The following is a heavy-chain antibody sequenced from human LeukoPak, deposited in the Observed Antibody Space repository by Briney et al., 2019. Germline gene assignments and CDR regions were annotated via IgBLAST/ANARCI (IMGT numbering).Heavy chain of an antibody. CDR1: GFTFSSYA. V-gene: IGHV3-30*01. D-gene: IGHD1-1*01. CDR3: ARGGGRNWNGSGNYGMDV. J-gene: IGHJ6*02. CDR2: ISYDGSNK. Sequence: PGRSLRLSCAASGFTFSSYAMHWVRQAPGKGLEWVAVISYDGSNKYYADSVKGRFTISRDNSKNTLYLQMNSLRSDDTAVYYCARGGGRNWNGSGNYGMDVWGQGTTVTVSS.